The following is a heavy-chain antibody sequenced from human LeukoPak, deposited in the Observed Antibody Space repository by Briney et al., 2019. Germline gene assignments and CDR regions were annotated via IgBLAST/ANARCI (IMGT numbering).Heavy chain of an antibody. V-gene: IGHV3-30-3*01. CDR3: GRDTF. CDR1: GFTFSSYV. CDR2: ISYDGSDK. J-gene: IGHJ4*02. Sequence: GGSLRLSCAASGFTFSSYVMNWVRQAPGKGLEWLAVISYDGSDKYHADSVKGRFTISRDDSKNTLHLQMSSLRAEDSAVYYCGRDTFWGQGTLVTVSS.